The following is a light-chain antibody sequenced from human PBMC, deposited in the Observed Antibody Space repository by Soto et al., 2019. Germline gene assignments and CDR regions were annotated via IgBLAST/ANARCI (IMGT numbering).Light chain of an antibody. CDR2: ITS. V-gene: IGKV3-15*01. Sequence: IVLTQSPATLSVSPGSRATLSCRASQSVNYNLAWYQQKPGHAPRLLIYITSTRATGIPARFSGSGSGTEFTLTISSLQSEDSAVYYCQQYNNWPSWTFGQGTKVDI. J-gene: IGKJ1*01. CDR3: QQYNNWPSWT. CDR1: QSVNYN.